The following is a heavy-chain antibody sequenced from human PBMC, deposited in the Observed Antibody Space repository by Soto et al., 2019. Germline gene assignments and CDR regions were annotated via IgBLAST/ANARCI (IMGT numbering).Heavy chain of an antibody. CDR2: IYYSGST. V-gene: IGHV4-59*01. CDR1: CGSIISYY. CDR3: ARVLGAVAGTWWFDP. D-gene: IGHD6-19*01. Sequence: PSATLSLTGTVSCGSIISYYWMCIRQPPGKGLEWIGYIYYSGSTNYNPSLKSRVTISVDTSKNQFSLKLSSVTAADTAVYYCARVLGAVAGTWWFDPWGQGTLVTVSS. J-gene: IGHJ5*02.